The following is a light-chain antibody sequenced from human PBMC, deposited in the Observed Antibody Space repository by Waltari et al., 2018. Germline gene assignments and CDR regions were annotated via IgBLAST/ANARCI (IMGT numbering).Light chain of an antibody. CDR1: TSNIGGNP. J-gene: IGLJ3*02. CDR2: SNN. Sequence: QSVLTQPPSASGTPGQRVPIPCSGSTSNIGGNPINWFQQLPGTAPKLLIYSNNQRPSGVPDRFSGSKYGTSASLAISGLQSEDEADFYCATWDDSLNGVVFGGGTKLTVL. CDR3: ATWDDSLNGVV. V-gene: IGLV1-44*01.